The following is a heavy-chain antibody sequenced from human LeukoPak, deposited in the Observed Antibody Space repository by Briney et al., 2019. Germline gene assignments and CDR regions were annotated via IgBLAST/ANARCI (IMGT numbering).Heavy chain of an antibody. CDR1: GFTFSNYW. V-gene: IGHV3-7*01. D-gene: IGHD3-22*01. CDR2: IKTDGSEK. CDR3: ATYSSLNRREFQF. J-gene: IGHJ1*01. Sequence: GESLRLSCEGSGFTFSNYWMGWVRQAPGKGLQWVANIKTDGSEKYYVDSVKGRFTISRDNAKNSLYLQMNSLRAEDTAVYYCATYSSLNRREFQFWGQGTLLTVSS.